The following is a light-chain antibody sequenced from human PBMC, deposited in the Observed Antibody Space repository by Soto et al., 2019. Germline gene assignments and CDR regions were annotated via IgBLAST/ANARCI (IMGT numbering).Light chain of an antibody. CDR2: GAF. V-gene: IGKV3-20*01. CDR3: QQYDPAPLT. CDR1: QSVSSNY. Sequence: EVVLTQSPGTLSLSPGERATLSCRASQSVSSNYLAWYQQKPGRAPRLLIYGAFFRATGIPDRFSGSASGTDFTLTISGLEPEDFAVYYCQQYDPAPLTFGGGTRVEI. J-gene: IGKJ4*01.